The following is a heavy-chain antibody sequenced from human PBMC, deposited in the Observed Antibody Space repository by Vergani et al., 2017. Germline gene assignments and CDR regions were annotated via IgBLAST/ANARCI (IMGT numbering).Heavy chain of an antibody. CDR3: ARDSPVGYSYGYDAFDI. CDR2: IIPILGIA. CDR1: GGTFSSYT. Sequence: QVQLVQSGAEVKKPGSSVKVSCKASGGTFSSYTISWVRQAPGQGLEWMGRIIPILGIANYAQKFQGRVTITADKSTSTAYMELSSLRSEDTAVYYCARDSPVGYSYGYDAFDIWGQGTMVTVSS. J-gene: IGHJ3*02. D-gene: IGHD5-18*01. V-gene: IGHV1-69*08.